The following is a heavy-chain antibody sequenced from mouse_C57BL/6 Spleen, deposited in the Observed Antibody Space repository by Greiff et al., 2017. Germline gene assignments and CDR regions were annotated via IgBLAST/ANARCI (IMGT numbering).Heavy chain of an antibody. Sequence: QVQLKQPGAELVKPGASVKLSCKASGYTFTSYWMHWVKQRPGQGLEWIGMIHPNSGSTNYNEKFKSKATLTVDKSSSTAYMQLSSLTSEDSAVYYCARGGYGSSFLYAMDYWGQGTSVTVSS. CDR2: IHPNSGST. V-gene: IGHV1-64*01. CDR3: ARGGYGSSFLYAMDY. J-gene: IGHJ4*01. CDR1: GYTFTSYW. D-gene: IGHD1-1*01.